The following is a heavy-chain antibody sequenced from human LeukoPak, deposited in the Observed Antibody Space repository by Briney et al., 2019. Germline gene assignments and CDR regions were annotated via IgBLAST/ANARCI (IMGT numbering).Heavy chain of an antibody. Sequence: ASVKVSCKASGGTFSSYAISWVRQAPGQGLEWMGGIIPIFGTANYAQKFQDRVTITTDESTSTAYMELSILRSEDTAVYYCARGSAYCSGGSCHYVDFDYWGQGTLVTVSS. CDR2: IIPIFGTA. J-gene: IGHJ4*02. D-gene: IGHD2-15*01. CDR1: GGTFSSYA. V-gene: IGHV1-69*05. CDR3: ARGSAYCSGGSCHYVDFDY.